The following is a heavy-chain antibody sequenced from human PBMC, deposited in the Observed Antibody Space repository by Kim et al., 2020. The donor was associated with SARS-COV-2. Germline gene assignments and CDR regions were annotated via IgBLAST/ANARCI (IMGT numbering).Heavy chain of an antibody. J-gene: IGHJ3*02. CDR2: IYYSGST. V-gene: IGHV4-30-4*01. Sequence: SETLSLTCTVSGGSISSGDYYWSWIRQPPGKGLEWIGYIYYSGSTYYNPSLKSRVTISVDTSKNQFSLKLSSVTAADTAVYYCARVRTRITMIVVVTDAFYIWGQGTMVTVSS. D-gene: IGHD3-22*01. CDR1: GGSISSGDYY. CDR3: ARVRTRITMIVVVTDAFYI.